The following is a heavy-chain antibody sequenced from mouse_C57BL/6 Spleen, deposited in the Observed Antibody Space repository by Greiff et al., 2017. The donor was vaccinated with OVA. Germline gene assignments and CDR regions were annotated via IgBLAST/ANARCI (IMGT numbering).Heavy chain of an antibody. CDR1: GYTFTSYW. J-gene: IGHJ2*01. Sequence: VQLQQSGAELVKPGASVKLSCKASGYTFTSYWMQWVKQRPGQGLEWIGEIDPSDGSTNYNPKFKGKATLTVDTSSNTAYMQLRSLTSEDSAVYYCARSSDGWGQGTTLTVSS. V-gene: IGHV1-50*01. CDR3: ARSSDG. CDR2: IDPSDGST.